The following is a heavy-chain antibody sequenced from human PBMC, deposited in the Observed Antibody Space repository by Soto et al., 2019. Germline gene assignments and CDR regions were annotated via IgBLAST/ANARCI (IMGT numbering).Heavy chain of an antibody. V-gene: IGHV4-34*01. Sequence: SGTLSLTCAAYGGSFSGYYWSWIRQPPGKGLEWIWEINHSGSTNYNPSPKSRVTIPVDTCKGQFSLELSSVTAADSDLYYCARGVHRLRYVDWLTRPLNGFNPWGQGTLVTSPQ. CDR3: ARGVHRLRYVDWLTRPLNGFNP. CDR2: INHSGST. J-gene: IGHJ5*02. CDR1: GGSFSGYY. D-gene: IGHD3-9*01.